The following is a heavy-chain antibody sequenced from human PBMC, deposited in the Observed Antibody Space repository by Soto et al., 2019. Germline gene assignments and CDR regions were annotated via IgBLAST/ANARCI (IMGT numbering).Heavy chain of an antibody. Sequence: ASVKVSCKASGYTFTSYYMHWVRQAPGQGLEWMGIINPSGGSTSYAQKFQGRVTMTRDTSTSTVYMELSSLRSEDTAVYYCARLRGEYCSSTSCSDVYYYYYGMGVWGQGTTVTVSS. CDR3: ARLRGEYCSSTSCSDVYYYYYGMGV. CDR2: INPSGGST. CDR1: GYTFTSYY. J-gene: IGHJ6*02. V-gene: IGHV1-46*01. D-gene: IGHD2-2*01.